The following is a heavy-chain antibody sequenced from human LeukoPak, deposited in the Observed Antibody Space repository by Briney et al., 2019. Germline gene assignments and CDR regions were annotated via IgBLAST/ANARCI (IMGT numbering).Heavy chain of an antibody. CDR1: GASISSYY. Sequence: PSETLSLTCTVSGASISSYYWSWIRQPPGKGLEWIGYIYYSGSTNYNPSLKSRVTISVDTSKNQFSLKLSSVTAADTAVYYCASAFDYYDSSGYYYYAFDIWGQGTMVTLSS. CDR3: ASAFDYYDSSGYYYYAFDI. CDR2: IYYSGST. V-gene: IGHV4-59*01. J-gene: IGHJ3*02. D-gene: IGHD3-22*01.